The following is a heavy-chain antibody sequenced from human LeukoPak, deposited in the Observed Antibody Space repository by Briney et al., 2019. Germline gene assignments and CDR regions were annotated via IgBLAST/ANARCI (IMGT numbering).Heavy chain of an antibody. CDR2: IRSDGSAT. Sequence: GGSLRLSCAASGFTFSASYMYWVRQAPGKGLVWVSRIRSDGSATYYADSVKGRFTISRDNAKNTLYLQMNSLRAEDTAVYYCTRGRDYSNDYWGQGTLATVSS. CDR1: GFTFSASY. J-gene: IGHJ4*02. CDR3: TRGRDYSNDY. D-gene: IGHD4-11*01. V-gene: IGHV3-74*01.